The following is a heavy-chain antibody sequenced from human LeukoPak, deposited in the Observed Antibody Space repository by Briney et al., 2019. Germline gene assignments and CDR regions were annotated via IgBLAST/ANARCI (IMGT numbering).Heavy chain of an antibody. D-gene: IGHD6-19*01. Sequence: GGSLRLSCAASGFTFSSYSMNWVRQAPGKGLGWVSSISSSSSYIYYADSVKGRFTISRDNAKNSLYLQMNSLRAEDTAVYYCAREGQWLASYWGQGTLVTVSS. CDR1: GFTFSSYS. J-gene: IGHJ4*02. CDR2: ISSSSSYI. CDR3: AREGQWLASY. V-gene: IGHV3-21*01.